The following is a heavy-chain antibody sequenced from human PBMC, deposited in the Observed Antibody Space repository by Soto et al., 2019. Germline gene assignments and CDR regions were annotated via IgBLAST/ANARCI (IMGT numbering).Heavy chain of an antibody. CDR2: IYWNDDK. CDR3: AHEQWLVRPFDY. Sequence: SGPTLVNPTHTLTLTCTFSGFSLSTSGVGVGWIRQPPGKALEWLALIYWNDDKRYSPSLKSRLTITKDTSKNQVVLTMTNMDPADTATYYCAHEQWLVRPFDYWGKGTLVTVSS. J-gene: IGHJ4*02. V-gene: IGHV2-5*01. CDR1: GFSLSTSGVG. D-gene: IGHD6-19*01.